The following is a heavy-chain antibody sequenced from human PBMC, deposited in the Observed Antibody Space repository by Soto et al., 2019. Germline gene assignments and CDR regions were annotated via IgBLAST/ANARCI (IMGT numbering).Heavy chain of an antibody. Sequence: ASVKVSCKASGYTFTSYGISWVRQAPGQGLEWMGWISAYNGNTNYAQKLQGRVTMTTDTSTSTAYMELRSLRSDDTAVYYCARSYYYDSSGYYLPWGQGTLVTVSS. CDR1: GYTFTSYG. J-gene: IGHJ5*02. D-gene: IGHD3-22*01. CDR2: ISAYNGNT. CDR3: ARSYYYDSSGYYLP. V-gene: IGHV1-18*01.